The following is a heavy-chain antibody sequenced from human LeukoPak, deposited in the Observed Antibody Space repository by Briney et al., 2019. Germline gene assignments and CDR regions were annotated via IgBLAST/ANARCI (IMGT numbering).Heavy chain of an antibody. V-gene: IGHV3-33*06. CDR2: IWYDGSNK. J-gene: IGHJ4*02. Sequence: GGSLRLSCAASGFTFSSYGMHWVRQAPGKGLEWVAVIWYDGSNKYYADSVKGRFTISRDNSKNTLYLQMNSLRAEDTAVYYCAKGRGSVLSPYFDYWGQGTLVTVSS. CDR1: GFTFSSYG. CDR3: AKGRGSVLSPYFDY. D-gene: IGHD3-10*01.